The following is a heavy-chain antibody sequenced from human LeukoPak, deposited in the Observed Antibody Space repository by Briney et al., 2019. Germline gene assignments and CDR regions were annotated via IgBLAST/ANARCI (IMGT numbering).Heavy chain of an antibody. D-gene: IGHD3-10*01. CDR2: INHSGST. CDR3: ARRTMVRGVISGYMDV. J-gene: IGHJ6*03. CDR1: GGSISSYY. Sequence: SSETLSLTCTVSGGSISSYYWSWIRQPPGKGLEWIGEINHSGSTNYNPSLKSRVTISVDTSKNQFSLKLSSVTAADTAVYYCARRTMVRGVISGYMDVWGKGTTVTISS. V-gene: IGHV4-34*01.